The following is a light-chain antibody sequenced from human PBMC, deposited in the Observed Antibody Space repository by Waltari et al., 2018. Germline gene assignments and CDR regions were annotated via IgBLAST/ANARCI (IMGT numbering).Light chain of an antibody. V-gene: IGKV3-20*01. CDR2: GAS. Sequence: SPGETATLSCRASQSIGRYLVWYQQKSGQAPRLLIYGASTRATGIPDRFSGSGSGTDFSLTISRLEAEDFAVYYCQNHERLPATFGQGTKVEIK. CDR1: QSIGRY. J-gene: IGKJ1*01. CDR3: QNHERLPAT.